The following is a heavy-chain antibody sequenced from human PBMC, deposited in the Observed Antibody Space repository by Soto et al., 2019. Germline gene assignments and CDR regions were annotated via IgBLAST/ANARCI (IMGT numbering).Heavy chain of an antibody. Sequence: PGASVKVSCKTSGYIFTNYGINWVRQAPGQGLEWMGWISGYNGYTKYAQKFQGRVTMTTETSTSTAHMELRSLRSDDTAVYYCATAPLASGSLPRSFIDYWGQGTLVTVSS. CDR1: GYIFTNYG. D-gene: IGHD1-26*01. CDR2: ISGYNGYT. CDR3: ATAPLASGSLPRSFIDY. J-gene: IGHJ4*02. V-gene: IGHV1-18*01.